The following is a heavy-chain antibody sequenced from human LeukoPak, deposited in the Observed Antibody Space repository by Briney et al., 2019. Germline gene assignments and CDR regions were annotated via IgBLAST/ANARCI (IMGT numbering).Heavy chain of an antibody. J-gene: IGHJ3*01. CDR2: AYYSGHT. CDR1: GGSISDNY. CDR3: ARRWVYDKRAFDA. Sequence: SETLSLTCTVSGGSISDNYWSWIRQPPGKGLEWIGYAYYSGHTNYNSSLKSRVTMSLDTSKSQFSLRLSSVTAADTAVYFCARRWVYDKRAFDAWGQGTMVTVSS. V-gene: IGHV4-59*08. D-gene: IGHD3-16*01.